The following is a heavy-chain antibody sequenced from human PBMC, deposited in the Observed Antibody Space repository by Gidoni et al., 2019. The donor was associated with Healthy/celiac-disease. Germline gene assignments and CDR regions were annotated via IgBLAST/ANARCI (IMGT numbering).Heavy chain of an antibody. Sequence: QVQLVESGGGVAQPGRSLRLSCAASGFTFSSYAMHWVRQAPGKGLEWVAVISYDGSNKYYADSVKGRFTISRDNSKNTLYLQMNSLRAEDTAVYYCARADYYDSSGYDYWGQGTLVTVSS. J-gene: IGHJ4*02. CDR2: ISYDGSNK. CDR3: ARADYYDSSGYDY. V-gene: IGHV3-30*01. D-gene: IGHD3-22*01. CDR1: GFTFSSYA.